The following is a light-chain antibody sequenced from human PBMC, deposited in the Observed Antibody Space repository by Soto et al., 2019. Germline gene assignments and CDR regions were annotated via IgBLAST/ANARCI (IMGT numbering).Light chain of an antibody. CDR3: QHYSASPKYT. CDR2: GAS. V-gene: IGKV3-20*01. CDR1: QSVSSSS. Sequence: EIVLTQSPGTLSLSPGQRATLSCRASQSVSSSSLAWYQQRPGQAPRLLIYGASRRATGIPDRFSGSGSGTNFTITFSRLEPEDFAVYYCQHYSASPKYTFGQGTKLEIK. J-gene: IGKJ2*01.